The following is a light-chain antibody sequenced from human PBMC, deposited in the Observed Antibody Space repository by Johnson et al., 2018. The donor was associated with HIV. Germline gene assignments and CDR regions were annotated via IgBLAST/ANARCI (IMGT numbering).Light chain of an antibody. CDR3: ATWDDTLNGRYV. J-gene: IGLJ1*01. V-gene: IGLV1-51*01. CDR1: SSNIGNNY. CDR2: DNS. Sequence: QSVLTQPPSVSAAPGQKVTISCSGSSSNIGNNYISWYQQLPGTAPKLLIYDNSKRPSKIPDRFSGSKSATSATLGITGLQTGDGADYYCATWDDTLNGRYVFGTGTKVTVL.